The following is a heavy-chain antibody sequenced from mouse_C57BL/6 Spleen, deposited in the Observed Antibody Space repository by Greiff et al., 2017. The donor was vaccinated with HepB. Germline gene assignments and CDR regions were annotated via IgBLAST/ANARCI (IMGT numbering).Heavy chain of an antibody. CDR1: GYTFTSYG. CDR3: AREAGNGSWFAD. CDR2: IYPRSGNT. J-gene: IGHJ3*01. Sequence: VQLQQSGAELARPGASVKLSCKASGYTFTSYGISWVKQRTGQGLEWIGEIYPRSGNTYYNEKFKGKATLTADKSSSTAYMELRSPTSEDSAVYCGAREAGNGSWFADWGQGTLVTVSA. D-gene: IGHD1-2*01. V-gene: IGHV1-81*01.